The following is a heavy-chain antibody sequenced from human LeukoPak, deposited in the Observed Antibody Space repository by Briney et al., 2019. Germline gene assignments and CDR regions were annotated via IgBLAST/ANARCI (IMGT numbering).Heavy chain of an antibody. V-gene: IGHV3-23*01. Sequence: GGSLRLSCAASGFTFSSYAMSWVRQAPGKGLEWVSAISGSGGSTYYADSVKGRFTISRDNSKNTLYLQMNSLRAEDTAVYYCAKSFYDIFTGYFPFDYWGQGTLVTVSS. CDR2: ISGSGGST. D-gene: IGHD3-9*01. CDR3: AKSFYDIFTGYFPFDY. CDR1: GFTFSSYA. J-gene: IGHJ4*02.